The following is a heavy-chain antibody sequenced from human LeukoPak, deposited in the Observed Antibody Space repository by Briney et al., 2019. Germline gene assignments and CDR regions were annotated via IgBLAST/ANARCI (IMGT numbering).Heavy chain of an antibody. J-gene: IGHJ5*02. CDR3: ARERVTKPSQCTNGGCLPQLWFDL. CDR2: IYHSGST. Sequence: SETLSLTCAVSGYSISSAYYWGWIRQPPGKGLEWIGGIYHSGSTYYNPSLKTRVTISVDTSKTQFSLKLNSVTAADTAVYYCARERVTKPSQCTNGGCLPQLWFDLWGQGTQVTVSS. V-gene: IGHV4-38-2*02. D-gene: IGHD2-8*01. CDR1: GYSISSAYY.